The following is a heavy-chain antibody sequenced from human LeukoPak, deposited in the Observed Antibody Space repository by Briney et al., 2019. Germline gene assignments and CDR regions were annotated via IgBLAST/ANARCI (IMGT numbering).Heavy chain of an antibody. J-gene: IGHJ4*02. CDR3: ARGTYYDFWSGYYTPDVFDY. D-gene: IGHD3-3*01. CDR2: INHSGST. V-gene: IGHV4-34*01. Sequence: SETLSLTCAVYGGSFSGDYWSWIRQPPGKGLEWIGEINHSGSTNYNPSLKSRVTISVDTSKNQFSLKLSSVTAADTAVYYCARGTYYDFWSGYYTPDVFDYWGQGTLVTVSS. CDR1: GGSFSGDY.